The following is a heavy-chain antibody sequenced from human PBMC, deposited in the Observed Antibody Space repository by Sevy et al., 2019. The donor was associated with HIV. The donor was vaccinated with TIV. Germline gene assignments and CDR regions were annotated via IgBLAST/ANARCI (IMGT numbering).Heavy chain of an antibody. J-gene: IGHJ4*02. V-gene: IGHV4-30-4*01. D-gene: IGHD5-12*01. CDR2: THYSGGT. CDR3: ASKRGYNHGPFDY. CDR1: GGSISSSETY. Sequence: SETLSLTCTVSGGSISSSETYWSWIRQPPGKGLEWIGYTHYSGGTYYNPFLKSRVAMSVDTSEKQFSLNLSLLTAADTAVYYCASKRGYNHGPFDYWGQGTLVTVSS.